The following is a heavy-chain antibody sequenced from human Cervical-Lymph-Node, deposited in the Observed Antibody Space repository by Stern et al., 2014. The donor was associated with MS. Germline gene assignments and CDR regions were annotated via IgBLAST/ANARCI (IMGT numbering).Heavy chain of an antibody. CDR2: ISYDGSNK. J-gene: IGHJ6*02. D-gene: IGHD3-10*01. Sequence: VQLVESGGGVVQPGRSLRLSCAASGFTFSTYGMHWVRQAPGKGLEWVAVISYDGSNKYYADSVKGRFTISRDNSKNTLYLQMNSLRAEDTAVYYCARDPGVSYYYYYGMDVWGQGTTVTVSS. CDR3: ARDPGVSYYYYYGMDV. CDR1: GFTFSTYG. V-gene: IGHV3-30*03.